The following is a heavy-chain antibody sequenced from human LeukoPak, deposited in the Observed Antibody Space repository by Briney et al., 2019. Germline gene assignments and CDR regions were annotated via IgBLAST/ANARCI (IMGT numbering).Heavy chain of an antibody. CDR3: AREFVYATVVPNWFDP. J-gene: IGHJ5*02. V-gene: IGHV4-4*07. Sequence: SETLSLTCTVSGGAISSYHWSWIRQPAGKGLEWIGRIYTSGSTNYNPSLKSRVTMSVDTSKNQFSLKLSSVTAADTAVYYCAREFVYATVVPNWFDPWGQGTLVTVSS. CDR1: GGAISSYH. CDR2: IYTSGST. D-gene: IGHD4-23*01.